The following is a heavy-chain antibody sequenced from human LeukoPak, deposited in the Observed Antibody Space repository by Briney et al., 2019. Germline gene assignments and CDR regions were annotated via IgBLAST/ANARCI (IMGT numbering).Heavy chain of an antibody. D-gene: IGHD1-26*01. J-gene: IGHJ4*02. Sequence: GGSLRLSCAASGFTFSSYSMNWVRQAPGKGLEWVSSISSSSSYIYYADSVKGRFTISRDNAKNSLYLQMNSLRAEDTAVYYCARDHIVGATNFDYWGQGTLVTVSS. V-gene: IGHV3-21*01. CDR3: ARDHIVGATNFDY. CDR2: ISSSSSYI. CDR1: GFTFSSYS.